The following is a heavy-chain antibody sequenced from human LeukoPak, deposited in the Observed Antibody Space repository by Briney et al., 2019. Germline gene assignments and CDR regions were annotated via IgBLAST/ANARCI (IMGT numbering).Heavy chain of an antibody. D-gene: IGHD3-16*01. CDR1: RYTFSSYG. V-gene: IGHV1-18*04. Sequence: APVKVSYKASRYTFSSYGISTVRQAPRHRREGTGWISVYKGNTNNAQKLQGRVTMTQDPSTSTAYMELRSLRSDDTAVYYGARWGYYYYGRDVWAQETTVTVFS. CDR3: ARWGYYYYGRDV. CDR2: ISVYKGNT. J-gene: IGHJ6*01.